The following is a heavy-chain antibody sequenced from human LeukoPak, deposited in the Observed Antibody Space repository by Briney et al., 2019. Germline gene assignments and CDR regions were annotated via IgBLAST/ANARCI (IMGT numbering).Heavy chain of an antibody. CDR3: ARIHYYGSGSYDY. Sequence: ASVRVSCKASGYTYTSYAMHWVRQAPGQRLEWMGWSNAGNGNTKYSQEFQGRVTITRDTSASTAYMELSRLRSDDTAVYYCARIHYYGSGSYDYWGQGTLVTVSS. D-gene: IGHD3-10*01. V-gene: IGHV1-3*02. CDR2: SNAGNGNT. J-gene: IGHJ4*02. CDR1: GYTYTSYA.